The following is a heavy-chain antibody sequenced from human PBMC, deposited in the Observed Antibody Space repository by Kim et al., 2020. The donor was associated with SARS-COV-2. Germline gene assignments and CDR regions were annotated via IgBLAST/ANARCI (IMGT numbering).Heavy chain of an antibody. CDR3: ARDDGGIDY. D-gene: IGHD3-16*01. V-gene: IGHV1-69*04. CDR1: GGTFTNYG. Sequence: SVKVSCKASGGTFTNYGISWVRQAPGQGLQWMGRIIPIFGITNYAQNFQGRVTFTADKSTSTAHTAYMELSSLASEDTALYYCARDDGGIDYWGQGTLVTVSS. J-gene: IGHJ4*02. CDR2: IIPIFGIT.